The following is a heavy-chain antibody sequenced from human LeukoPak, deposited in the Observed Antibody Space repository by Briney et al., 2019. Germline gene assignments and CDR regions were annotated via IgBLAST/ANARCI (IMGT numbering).Heavy chain of an antibody. CDR3: ARGGVGARVTFDI. D-gene: IGHD1-26*01. CDR2: IWYDGSNK. Sequence: PGRSLRLSCAASGFTFSSYGMHWVRQAPGKGLEWVAVIWYDGSNKYYADSVKGRFTTSRDNSKNTLYLQMNSLRAEDTAVYYCARGGVGARVTFDIWGQGTMVTVSS. J-gene: IGHJ3*02. CDR1: GFTFSSYG. V-gene: IGHV3-33*01.